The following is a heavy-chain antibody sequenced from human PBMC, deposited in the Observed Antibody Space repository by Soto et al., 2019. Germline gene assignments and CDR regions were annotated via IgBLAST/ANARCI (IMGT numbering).Heavy chain of an antibody. CDR3: ARDLRHGRGYSYGKGFYGMDV. D-gene: IGHD5-18*01. Sequence: EVQLVESGGGLVQPGGSLRLSCAASGFTFSSYEMNWVRQAPGKGLEWVSYISSSGSTIYYADSVKGRFTISRDNAKNPLYLQMNRLRAEDTAGYYCARDLRHGRGYSYGKGFYGMDVWGQGTTVTVSS. J-gene: IGHJ6*02. V-gene: IGHV3-48*03. CDR2: ISSSGSTI. CDR1: GFTFSSYE.